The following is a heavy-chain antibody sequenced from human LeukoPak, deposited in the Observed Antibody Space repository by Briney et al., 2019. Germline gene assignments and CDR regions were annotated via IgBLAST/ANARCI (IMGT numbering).Heavy chain of an antibody. CDR2: ISSSSSTI. CDR1: GFTFSSYS. V-gene: IGHV3-48*01. Sequence: GGSLRLSCAASGFTFSSYSMNWVRQAPGKGLEWVSYISSSSSTIYYADSVKGRFTISRDNAKNSLYLQMNSLRAEDTAVYYCARDRHDYGENPIGYWGQGTLVTVSS. J-gene: IGHJ4*02. D-gene: IGHD4-17*01. CDR3: ARDRHDYGENPIGY.